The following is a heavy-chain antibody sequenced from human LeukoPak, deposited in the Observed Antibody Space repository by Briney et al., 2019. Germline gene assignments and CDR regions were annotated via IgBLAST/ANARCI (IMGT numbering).Heavy chain of an antibody. CDR1: GFSFSSHA. D-gene: IGHD1-26*01. J-gene: IGHJ4*02. CDR2: IIGSGGST. V-gene: IGHV3-23*01. Sequence: PGGSLRLSCAASGFSFSSHAMSWVPQAPGKGLEWVSAIIGSGGSTYYADSVTGRFTISRDNSKNTLYLQMNSLRAEDTAVYYCARYSGSYYPDYWGQGTLVTVSS. CDR3: ARYSGSYYPDY.